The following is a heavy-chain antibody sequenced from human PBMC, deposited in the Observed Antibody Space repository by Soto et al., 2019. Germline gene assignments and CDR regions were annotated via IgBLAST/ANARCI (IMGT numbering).Heavy chain of an antibody. D-gene: IGHD2-15*01. CDR1: GFTFTTYA. V-gene: IGHV3-23*01. J-gene: IGHJ4*02. CDR2: ISGSGGST. Sequence: EVQLLESGGDLVQPGGSLRLSCAASGFTFTTYAMTWVRLAPGKGLEWVSAISGSGGSTYYADSVKGRFTISRDNSKNTLYLQMNSLRAEDTAVYYCAKDKDTTFSPQDYWGQGTLVTVSS. CDR3: AKDKDTTFSPQDY.